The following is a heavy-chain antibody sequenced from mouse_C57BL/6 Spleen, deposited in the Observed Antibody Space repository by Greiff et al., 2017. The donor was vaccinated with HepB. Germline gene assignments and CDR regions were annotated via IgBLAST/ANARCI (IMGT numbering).Heavy chain of an antibody. D-gene: IGHD1-1*01. Sequence: EVQLKQSGPELVKPGASVKISCKASGYTFTDYYMNWVKQSHGKSLEWIGDINPNNGGTSYNQKFKGKATLTVDKSSSTAYMELRSLTSEDSAVYYCARPIYYYGSSYAMDYWGQGTSVTVSS. CDR3: ARPIYYYGSSYAMDY. J-gene: IGHJ4*01. V-gene: IGHV1-26*01. CDR2: INPNNGGT. CDR1: GYTFTDYY.